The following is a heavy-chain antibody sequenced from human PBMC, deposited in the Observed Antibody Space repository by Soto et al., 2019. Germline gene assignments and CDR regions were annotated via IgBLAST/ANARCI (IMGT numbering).Heavy chain of an antibody. V-gene: IGHV3-30-3*01. CDR1: GFTFSSYA. J-gene: IGHJ4*02. CDR3: ARGAGYSSSPSNY. CDR2: ISYDGSNK. D-gene: IGHD6-13*01. Sequence: GGSLRLSCAASGFTFSSYAMHWVCQAPGKGLEWVAVISYDGSNKYYADSVKGRFTISRDNSKDTLYLQMNSLRAEDTAVYYCARGAGYSSSPSNYWGQGTLVTVSS.